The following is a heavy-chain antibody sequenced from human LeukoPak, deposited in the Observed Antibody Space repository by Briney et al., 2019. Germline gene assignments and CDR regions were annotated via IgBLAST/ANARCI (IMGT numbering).Heavy chain of an antibody. J-gene: IGHJ3*01. Sequence: ASVKVSCKASGYTFSGYYMHWVRQAPGQGLEWMGWINPNSGGTHYAQNFEGRTTMTRDTSITTAYMELSRLTSDDTAVYYCARDHYDRDNLHNAFDVWDQGTMVTVSS. CDR3: ARDHYDRDNLHNAFDV. V-gene: IGHV1-2*02. CDR1: GYTFSGYY. D-gene: IGHD3-22*01. CDR2: INPNSGGT.